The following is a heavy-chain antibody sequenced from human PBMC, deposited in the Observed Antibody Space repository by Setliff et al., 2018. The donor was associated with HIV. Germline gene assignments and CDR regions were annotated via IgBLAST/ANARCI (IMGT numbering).Heavy chain of an antibody. J-gene: IGHJ3*02. Sequence: ASVKVSCKASGYTFTSYAMNWVRQAPGQGLEWMGWINTNTGNPTYAQGFTGRFVFSLDTSVSTAYLQISSLKAEDTAVYYCARGGASLLRLIAFDIWGQGTMVTVSS. D-gene: IGHD1-26*01. CDR1: GYTFTSYA. CDR2: INTNTGNP. CDR3: ARGGASLLRLIAFDI. V-gene: IGHV7-4-1*02.